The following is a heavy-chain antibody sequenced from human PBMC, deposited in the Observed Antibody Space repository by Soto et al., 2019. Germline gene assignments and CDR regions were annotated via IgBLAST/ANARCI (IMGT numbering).Heavy chain of an antibody. CDR2: IYYSGST. CDR3: ARYLIEGGEGDGFDP. D-gene: IGHD3-16*01. J-gene: IGHJ5*02. V-gene: IGHV4-59*01. CDR1: GGSISSYY. Sequence: SQTLSLTCTVSGGSISSYYWSWIRQPPGKGLEWIGYIYYSGSTNYNPSLKSRVTISVDTSKNQFSLKLSSVTAADTAVYYCARYLIEGGEGDGFDPWGQGTLVTVSS.